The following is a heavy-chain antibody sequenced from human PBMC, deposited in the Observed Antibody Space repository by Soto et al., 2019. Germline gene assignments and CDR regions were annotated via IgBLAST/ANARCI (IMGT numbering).Heavy chain of an antibody. D-gene: IGHD6-6*01. Sequence: SETLSLTCTVSGGSISSYYWSWIRQPPGKGLEWIGYIYYSGSTNYNPSLKSRVTISVDTSKNQFSLKLSSVTAADTAVYYCARARARSTAYYFDYWGQGTLVTVSS. CDR3: ARARARSTAYYFDY. CDR2: IYYSGST. CDR1: GGSISSYY. V-gene: IGHV4-59*01. J-gene: IGHJ4*02.